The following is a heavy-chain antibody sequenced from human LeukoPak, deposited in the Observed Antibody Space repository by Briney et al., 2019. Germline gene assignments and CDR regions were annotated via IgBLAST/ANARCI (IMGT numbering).Heavy chain of an antibody. CDR2: IMIGGDGK. CDR1: GFTFNNYA. D-gene: IGHD3-3*01. CDR3: ASHYDFWSGHEY. Sequence: GGSLRLSCAASGFTFNNYAMSWVRRAPRKGLEWVSTIMIGGDGKHYADSVKGRFTISRDNSKNTLYLQMNSLRAEDTAVYYCASHYDFWSGHEYWGQGTLVTVSS. J-gene: IGHJ4*02. V-gene: IGHV3-23*01.